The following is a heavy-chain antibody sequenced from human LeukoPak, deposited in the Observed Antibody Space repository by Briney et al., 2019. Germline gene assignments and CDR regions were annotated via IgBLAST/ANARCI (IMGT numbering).Heavy chain of an antibody. CDR2: INHSGST. J-gene: IGHJ4*02. CDR3: ASRGDY. CDR1: GGSFSSYY. Sequence: PSETLSLTCAVYGGSFSSYYWSWIRQPPGKGLEWIGEINHSGSTNYNPSLKSRVTISVDTSKNQFSLKLSSVTAADTAVYYCASRGDYWGQGTLVTVSS. V-gene: IGHV4-34*01.